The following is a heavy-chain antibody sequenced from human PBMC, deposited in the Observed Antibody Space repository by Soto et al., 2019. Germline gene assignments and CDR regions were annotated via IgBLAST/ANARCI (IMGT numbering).Heavy chain of an antibody. Sequence: EMQLVESGGGLVQPGRSLRLSCAASGFTFDDYAMYWVRQGPGKGLEWVSGISWDSGRIGYADSVKGRFTISRDNAKNSLYRQMNSLRPEDTALYYCAKARLWGGDGYNSYYYNAMDVWGQWTTVTVSS. CDR3: AKARLWGGDGYNSYYYNAMDV. V-gene: IGHV3-9*01. CDR1: GFTFDDYA. CDR2: ISWDSGRI. J-gene: IGHJ6*02. D-gene: IGHD3-16*01.